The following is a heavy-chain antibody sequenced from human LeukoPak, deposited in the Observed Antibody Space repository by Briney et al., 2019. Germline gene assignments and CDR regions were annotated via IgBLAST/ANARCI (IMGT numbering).Heavy chain of an antibody. CDR3: ARGGYYDFWKFDP. J-gene: IGHJ5*02. Sequence: ASVKVSCKASGYTFTGYYMHWVRQAPGQGLEWMGWINPNNGGTNYAQKFQGWVTMTRDTSISTAYMELSRLRSDDTAVYYCARGGYYDFWKFDPWGQGTLVTVSS. CDR2: INPNNGGT. CDR1: GYTFTGYY. V-gene: IGHV1-2*04. D-gene: IGHD3-3*01.